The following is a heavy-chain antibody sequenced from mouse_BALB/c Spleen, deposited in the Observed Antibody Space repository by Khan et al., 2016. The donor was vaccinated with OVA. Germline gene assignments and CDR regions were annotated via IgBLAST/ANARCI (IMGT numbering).Heavy chain of an antibody. J-gene: IGHJ3*01. CDR1: GFSFSTYG. CDR3: TRLAYYYNREGFAY. D-gene: IGHD1-1*01. CDR2: VSTGGGYT. Sequence: EVLVESGGDLVKPGGSLILSCAASGFSFSTYGMSWVRQTPDKRLEWVATVSTGGGYTYYSDSVKGRFTIFSDNANNNLYLQLISLKSEDTAMFYGTRLAYYYNREGFAYWGQGTLVTVSA. V-gene: IGHV5-6*01.